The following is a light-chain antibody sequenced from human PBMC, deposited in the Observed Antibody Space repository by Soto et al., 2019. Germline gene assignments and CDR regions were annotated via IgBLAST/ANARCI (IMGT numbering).Light chain of an antibody. Sequence: DIQMTQSPSSLSASVGDRVTITCRASQSISTFLNWYQQKPGKAPKLLIYAASTLQTGVPSRFSGSGSGTDFTLTISHLQPEDFATYYCHQTDTIPETFGQGTKVEIK. V-gene: IGKV1-39*01. CDR1: QSISTF. CDR2: AAS. CDR3: HQTDTIPET. J-gene: IGKJ1*01.